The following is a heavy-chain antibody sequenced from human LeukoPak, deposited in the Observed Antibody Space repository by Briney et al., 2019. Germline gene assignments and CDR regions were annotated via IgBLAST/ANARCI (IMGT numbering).Heavy chain of an antibody. V-gene: IGHV3-43D*03. D-gene: IGHD2-21*02. CDR2: ISWDGGST. CDR3: AKDYDSDLYYFDY. CDR1: GFTFDDYA. J-gene: IGHJ4*02. Sequence: GGSLRLSCAASGFTFDDYAMHWVRQAPGKGLEWVSLISWDGGSTYYADSVKGRFTISRANSKNSLYLQMNSLRAEATALYYWAKDYDSDLYYFDYWGQGTLVTVSS.